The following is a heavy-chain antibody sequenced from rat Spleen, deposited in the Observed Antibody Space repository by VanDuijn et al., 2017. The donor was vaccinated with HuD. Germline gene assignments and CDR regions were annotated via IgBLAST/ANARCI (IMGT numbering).Heavy chain of an antibody. D-gene: IGHD4-5*01. CDR1: GFTFSDYY. V-gene: IGHV5-7*01. Sequence: EVQLVESGGGLVQPGRSMKLSCAASGFTFSDYYVAWVRQAPTKGLEWVATINYDGSSTFYRDSVRARFTISRDNAKSTLYLQVDSLKSEDTATYYCARHGRGKTTYYYVMDAWGQGASVTVSS. J-gene: IGHJ4*01. CDR3: ARHGRGKTTYYYVMDA. CDR2: INYDGSST.